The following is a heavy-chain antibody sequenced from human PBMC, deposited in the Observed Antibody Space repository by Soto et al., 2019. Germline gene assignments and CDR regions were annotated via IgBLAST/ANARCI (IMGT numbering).Heavy chain of an antibody. J-gene: IGHJ4*02. V-gene: IGHV3-33*01. Sequence: PGGSLRLSCAASGFTFSSYGMHWVRQAPGKGLEWVAVIWYDGSNKYYADSVKGRFTISRDNSKNTLYLQMNSLRAEDTAVYYCARYYYDSSGYPNFDCWGQGTLVTVSS. CDR3: ARYYYDSSGYPNFDC. D-gene: IGHD3-22*01. CDR2: IWYDGSNK. CDR1: GFTFSSYG.